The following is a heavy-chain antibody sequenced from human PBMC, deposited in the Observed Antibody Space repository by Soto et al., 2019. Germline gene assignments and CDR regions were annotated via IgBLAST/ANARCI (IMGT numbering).Heavy chain of an antibody. CDR3: ARFWRPGGADDANWFDP. V-gene: IGHV4-30-4*01. CDR2: IYCSGGT. J-gene: IGHJ5*02. Sequence: SSETLALTCTVSGGSISGGDYYWSWIRQPPGKGLEWIGHIYCSGGTYYNPSLKSRLTIAVDSSKSQFSLKLSSVTAADTAVYYRARFWRPGGADDANWFDPWGQGTLVTASS. D-gene: IGHD3-3*01. CDR1: GGSISGGDYY.